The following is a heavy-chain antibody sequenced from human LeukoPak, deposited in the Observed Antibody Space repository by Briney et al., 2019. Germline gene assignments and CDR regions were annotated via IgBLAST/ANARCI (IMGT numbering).Heavy chain of an antibody. CDR3: ARDCPSEWFGEIDY. D-gene: IGHD3-10*01. Sequence: GGSLRLSCAASGFTFSSYSMNWVRQAPGKGLEWVSSISSSSSYIYYADSVKGRFTISRDNAKNSLYLQMNSLRAEDTAVHYCARDCPSEWFGEIDYWGQGTLVTVSS. CDR1: GFTFSSYS. J-gene: IGHJ4*02. CDR2: ISSSSSYI. V-gene: IGHV3-21*01.